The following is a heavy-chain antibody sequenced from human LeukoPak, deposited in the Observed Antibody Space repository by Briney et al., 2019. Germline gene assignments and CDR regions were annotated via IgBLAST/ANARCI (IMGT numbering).Heavy chain of an antibody. J-gene: IGHJ5*02. CDR2: INPSGGST. Sequence: ASVKVSCKASGYTFTSYYMHWVRQAPGQGLEWMGIINPSGGSTSYAQKFQGRVTMTRDTSTSTVYMELSSLRSEDTAVCYCARGGPLVVGATNWFDPWGQGTLVTVSS. CDR1: GYTFTSYY. V-gene: IGHV1-46*01. CDR3: ARGGPLVVGATNWFDP. D-gene: IGHD1-26*01.